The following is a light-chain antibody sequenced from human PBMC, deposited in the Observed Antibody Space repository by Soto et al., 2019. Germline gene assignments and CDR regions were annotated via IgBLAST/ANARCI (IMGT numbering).Light chain of an antibody. Sequence: DIQMTQSPSSVSASVGDRVTITCRASQGISSRLAWYQQKPGKAPNLLIYAASRLQSGVPSRFSGTGSGTDFTLTIISLQPEDFALYYFQQAGSFPLTCGGGTKVELK. CDR2: AAS. CDR1: QGISSR. CDR3: QQAGSFPLT. V-gene: IGKV1-12*01. J-gene: IGKJ4*01.